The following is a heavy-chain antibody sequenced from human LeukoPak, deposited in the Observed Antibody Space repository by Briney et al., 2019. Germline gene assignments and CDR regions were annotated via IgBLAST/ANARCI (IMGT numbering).Heavy chain of an antibody. CDR1: GFTVSSNY. CDR3: ARGLYGIAAATDWFDP. CDR2: IYSGGST. Sequence: GGSLRLSCAASGFTVSSNYMSWVRQAPGKGLEWVSVIYSGGSTYYADSVKGRFTISRDNSKNTLYLQMNSLRAEDTAVYYCARGLYGIAAATDWFDPWGQGTLVTVSS. V-gene: IGHV3-53*01. D-gene: IGHD6-13*01. J-gene: IGHJ5*02.